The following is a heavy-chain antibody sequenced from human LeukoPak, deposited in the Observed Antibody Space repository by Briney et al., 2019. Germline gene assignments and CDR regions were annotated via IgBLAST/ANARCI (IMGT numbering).Heavy chain of an antibody. Sequence: GESLRLSCGASGFTFSSYAMKWVRQAPGKGLEWVSAISRTSAYIYYSDSVKGRFTISRDNAKNSVYLQIDSLRAEDTAVYYCARDERRYCSDSSCYPGDYWGQGTLVTVSS. CDR1: GFTFSSYA. J-gene: IGHJ4*02. D-gene: IGHD2-2*01. V-gene: IGHV3-21*01. CDR2: ISRTSAYI. CDR3: ARDERRYCSDSSCYPGDY.